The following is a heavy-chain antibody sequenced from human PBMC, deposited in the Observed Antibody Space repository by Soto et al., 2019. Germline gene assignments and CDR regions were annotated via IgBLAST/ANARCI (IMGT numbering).Heavy chain of an antibody. CDR2: ISGSGGST. J-gene: IGHJ4*02. D-gene: IGHD4-4*01. CDR3: AKDLYSNYAKSGEGFYDY. V-gene: IGHV3-23*01. Sequence: PGGSLRLSCAVSGFTFSSYAMSWVRQAPGKGLEWVSAISGSGGSTYYADSVKGRFTISRDNSKNTLYLQMNSLRAEDTAVYYCAKDLYSNYAKSGEGFYDYWGQGTLVTVSS. CDR1: GFTFSSYA.